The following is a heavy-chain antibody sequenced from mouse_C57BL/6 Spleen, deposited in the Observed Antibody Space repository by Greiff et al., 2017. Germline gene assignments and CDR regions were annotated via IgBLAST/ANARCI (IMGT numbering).Heavy chain of an antibody. CDR1: GYTFTDYN. CDR3: ARKKLGLRHYFDY. J-gene: IGHJ2*01. V-gene: IGHV1-22*01. CDR2: INPNNGGT. D-gene: IGHD2-4*01. Sequence: VQLQQSGPELVKPGASVKMSCKASGYTFTDYNMHWVKQSHGKSLEWIGYINPNNGGTSYNQKFKGKATLTVNKSSSTAYMELRSLTSEDSAVYYCARKKLGLRHYFDYWGQGTTLTVSS.